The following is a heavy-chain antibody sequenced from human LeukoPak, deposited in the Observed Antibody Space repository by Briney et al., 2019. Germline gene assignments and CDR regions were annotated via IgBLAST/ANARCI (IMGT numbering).Heavy chain of an antibody. V-gene: IGHV1-69*05. D-gene: IGHD6-6*01. CDR1: GGTFSSYA. Sequence: SVKVSCKASGGTFSSYAISWVRQAPGQGLEWMGGIIPIFGTANYAQKFQGRVTITTDESTSTAYMELSSLRSEDTAVYYCTRDSSSSSGAFDIWGQGTMVTVSS. J-gene: IGHJ3*02. CDR2: IIPIFGTA. CDR3: TRDSSSSSGAFDI.